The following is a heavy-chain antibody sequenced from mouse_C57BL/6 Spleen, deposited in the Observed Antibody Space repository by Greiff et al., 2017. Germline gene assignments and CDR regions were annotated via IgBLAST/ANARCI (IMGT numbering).Heavy chain of an antibody. V-gene: IGHV1-62-2*01. J-gene: IGHJ3*01. Sequence: QVQLQLSGAELVRPGASVKLSCKASGYTFTEYSIHWAKQRSGQGLEWIGRFYPGGGSIKYNEKFKDKATLTVDKSSSTVYMELSRLTSDDSAVYYCARQDGEVGELAVWGKGTMVTVSA. CDR3: ARQDGEVGELAV. D-gene: IGHD1-1*01. CDR1: GYTFTEYS. CDR2: FYPGGGSI.